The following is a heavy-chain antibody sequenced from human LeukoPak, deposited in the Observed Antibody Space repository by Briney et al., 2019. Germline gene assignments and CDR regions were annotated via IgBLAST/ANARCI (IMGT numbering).Heavy chain of an antibody. J-gene: IGHJ4*02. CDR1: GFTFSSYA. Sequence: PGGSLRLSYAASGFTFSSYAMSWVRQAPGKGLEWVSAISGSGGSTYYADSVKGRFTISRDNSKNTLYLQMNSLRAEDTAVYYCAKGYDILTGYPYDYWGQGTLVTVSS. D-gene: IGHD3-9*01. V-gene: IGHV3-23*01. CDR3: AKGYDILTGYPYDY. CDR2: ISGSGGST.